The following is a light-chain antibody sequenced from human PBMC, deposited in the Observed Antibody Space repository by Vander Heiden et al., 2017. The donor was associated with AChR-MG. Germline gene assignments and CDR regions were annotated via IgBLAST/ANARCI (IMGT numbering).Light chain of an antibody. J-gene: IGLJ7*01. Sequence: QAVVTQEPSLTVSPGGTVTLTCGSSTGAVTSSHFPFWFQQRPGQAPRTLIYDTTNKQSWTPARFSGSLLGGKAALTLSGAQPEDEAEYYCLLSYSGPRVFGGGTQLTVL. CDR3: LLSYSGPRV. CDR1: TGAVTSSHF. CDR2: DTT. V-gene: IGLV7-46*01.